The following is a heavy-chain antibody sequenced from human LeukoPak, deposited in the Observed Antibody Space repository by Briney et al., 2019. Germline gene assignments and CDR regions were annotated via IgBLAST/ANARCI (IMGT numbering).Heavy chain of an antibody. CDR2: IYYSGST. D-gene: IGHD6-19*01. CDR1: GGSISTYY. CDR3: ASPTQRDSSGWYGGIDY. Sequence: SETLSLTCTVSGGSISTYYWSWIRQPPGKGLEWIGHIYYSGSTNDNASLKSRVTISVDTSKNHFSLKLSSVTAADTAVYYCASPTQRDSSGWYGGIDYWGQGTLVTVSS. J-gene: IGHJ4*02. V-gene: IGHV4-59*08.